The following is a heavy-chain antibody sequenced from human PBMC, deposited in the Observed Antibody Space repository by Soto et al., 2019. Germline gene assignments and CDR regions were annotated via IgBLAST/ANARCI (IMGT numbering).Heavy chain of an antibody. J-gene: IGHJ4*02. V-gene: IGHV4-61*08. Sequence: SATLAITGTVSGVSVNSGDYYWSWIRQPPGKGLEWIGYFYYSGITNYNPSLKSRVTISADTSKNQFSLKLRSVTAADAAVYYCARVTVAVPATTHYFDYWGQGTPVTVSS. CDR2: FYYSGIT. CDR3: ARVTVAVPATTHYFDY. CDR1: GVSVNSGDYY. D-gene: IGHD1-26*01.